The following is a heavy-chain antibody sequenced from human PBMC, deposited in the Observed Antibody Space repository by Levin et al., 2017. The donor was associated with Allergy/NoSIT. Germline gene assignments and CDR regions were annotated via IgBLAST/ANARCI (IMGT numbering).Heavy chain of an antibody. CDR1: GGSISSANHY. D-gene: IGHD3-10*01. V-gene: IGHV4-39*01. CDR3: VNLLKPKVGGTSYHYFLDR. Sequence: SETLSLTCTVSGGSISSANHYWGWIRQPPGKGLEWIGGIYYGASTYYNPSLKGRVTLSVDTSKNQFALKVTTVTAADAAVYYWVNLLKPKVGGTSYHYFLDRGGQGTTVTVAS. J-gene: IGHJ6*03. CDR2: IYYGAST.